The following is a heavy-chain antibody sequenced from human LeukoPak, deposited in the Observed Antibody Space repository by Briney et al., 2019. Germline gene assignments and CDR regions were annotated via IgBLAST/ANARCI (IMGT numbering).Heavy chain of an antibody. Sequence: GGSLRLSCAASGFTFSSYGMHWVRQAPGKGLEWVALISYDGSNKYYADSVKGRFTISRDNSKNTLYLQMNSLRAEDTAVYYCAREDYWGQGTLVTVSS. V-gene: IGHV3-33*05. CDR2: ISYDGSNK. CDR3: AREDY. J-gene: IGHJ4*02. CDR1: GFTFSSYG.